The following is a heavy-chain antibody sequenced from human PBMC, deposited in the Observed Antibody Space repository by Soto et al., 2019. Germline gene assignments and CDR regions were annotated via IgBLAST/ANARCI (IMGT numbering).Heavy chain of an antibody. Sequence: PGGSLRLSCAASGFTFSSYAMHWVRQAPGKGLEGVAVISYDGSNKYYADSVKGRFTISRDNSKNTLYLQMNSLRAEDTAVYYCARGTSQGQGQYYYYGMDVWGQGTTVAVSS. J-gene: IGHJ6*02. CDR3: ARGTSQGQGQYYYYGMDV. CDR1: GFTFSSYA. CDR2: ISYDGSNK. V-gene: IGHV3-30-3*01.